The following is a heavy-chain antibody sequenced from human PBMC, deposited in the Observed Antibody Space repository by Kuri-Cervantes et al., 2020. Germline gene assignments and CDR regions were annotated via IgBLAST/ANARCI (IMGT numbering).Heavy chain of an antibody. CDR3: ARGGGVFRLAPNLDY. CDR1: GGSISSSSYY. CDR2: IYYSGST. Sequence: SETLSLTCTVSGGSISSSSYYWGWIRQPPGKGLEWIGSIYYSGSTYYNPSLKSRVTISVDTSKNQFSLKLSSVTAADTAVYYCARGGGVFRLAPNLDYWGQGTLVTVSS. D-gene: IGHD1-14*01. V-gene: IGHV4-39*07. J-gene: IGHJ4*02.